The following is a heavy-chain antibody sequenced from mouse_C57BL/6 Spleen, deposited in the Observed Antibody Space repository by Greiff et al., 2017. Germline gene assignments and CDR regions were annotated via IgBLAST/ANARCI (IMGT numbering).Heavy chain of an antibody. Sequence: QVQLQQSGPELVKPGASVKISCKASGYAFSSSWMNWVKQRPGKGLEWIGRIYPGDGDTNYNGKFKGKATLTADKSSSTAYMQLSSLTSEDSAVYFCAREGLYYGNRRYFDVWGTGTTVTVSS. D-gene: IGHD2-1*01. J-gene: IGHJ1*03. CDR1: GYAFSSSW. V-gene: IGHV1-82*01. CDR2: IYPGDGDT. CDR3: AREGLYYGNRRYFDV.